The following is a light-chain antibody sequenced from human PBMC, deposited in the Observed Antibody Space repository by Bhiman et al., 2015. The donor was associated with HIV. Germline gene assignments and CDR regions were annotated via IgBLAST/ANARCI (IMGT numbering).Light chain of an antibody. CDR1: KLGDRY. J-gene: IGLJ3*02. V-gene: IGLV3-1*01. CDR3: GSYTSSSTRV. CDR2: QDN. Sequence: SYELTQPPSVSVSPGQTASITCSGDKLGDRYAHWYQQKPGQSPVLVIYQDNKRPSGIPERFSGSNSGNTATLTISGTQATDEADYYCGSYTSSSTRVFGGGTKLTVL.